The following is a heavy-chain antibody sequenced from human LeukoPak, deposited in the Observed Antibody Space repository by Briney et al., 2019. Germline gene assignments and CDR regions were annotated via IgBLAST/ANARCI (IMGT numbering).Heavy chain of an antibody. CDR1: GFTFSSNY. CDR3: ARVSVVPAAFDY. J-gene: IGHJ4*02. V-gene: IGHV3-66*02. CDR2: IYSGGSI. Sequence: GGSLRLSCAAPGFTFSSNYMSWVRQAPGKGLEWVSVIYSGGSIYYSDSVKGRFTISRDNSKHTLYLQMNSLRAEDTAVYYCARVSVVPAAFDYWGQGTLVTVSS. D-gene: IGHD2-2*01.